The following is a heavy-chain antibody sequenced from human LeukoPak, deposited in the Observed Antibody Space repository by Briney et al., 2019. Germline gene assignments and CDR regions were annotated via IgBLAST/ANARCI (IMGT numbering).Heavy chain of an antibody. CDR3: TRLPMTAVVSVDY. CDR1: GFTFSGSA. D-gene: IGHD4-23*01. Sequence: GGSLRLSCAASGFTFSGSAMHWVRQASGKGLEWVGRIRSKANSYATAYAASVKGRFTISRDDSKNTAYLQMNSLKTEDTAVYYCTRLPMTAVVSVDYWGQGTLVTVSS. J-gene: IGHJ4*02. V-gene: IGHV3-73*01. CDR2: IRSKANSYAT.